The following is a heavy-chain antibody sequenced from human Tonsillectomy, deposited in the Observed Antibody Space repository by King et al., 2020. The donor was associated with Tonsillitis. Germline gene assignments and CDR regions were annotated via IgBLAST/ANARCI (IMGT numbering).Heavy chain of an antibody. CDR1: GYTFTSFY. D-gene: IGHD7-27*01. CDR3: ARDHETTPDPGD. J-gene: IGHJ4*02. CDR2: INPSGGST. V-gene: IGHV1-46*01. Sequence: QVQLVESGAEVKKPGASVKVSCKASGYTFTSFYMHWVRQAPGQGLEWMGVINPSGGSTTYAQKFQGRVTMTRDTPTNTVYMELSSLRSEDTAVYYCARDHETTPDPGDWGQGTLVTVSS.